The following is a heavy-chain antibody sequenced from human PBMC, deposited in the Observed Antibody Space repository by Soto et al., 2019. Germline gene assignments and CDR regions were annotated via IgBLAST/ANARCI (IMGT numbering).Heavy chain of an antibody. J-gene: IGHJ6*03. D-gene: IGHD2-2*01. V-gene: IGHV3-48*01. CDR2: ISTSSSNI. CDR1: GFSFSYYG. CDR3: ARETSTGNYYMDV. Sequence: EVQLVESGGGLVQPGGSLRLSCAASGFSFSYYGMNWVRQAPGKGLEWVSYISTSSSNIYYADSGKGRFTISRDNAKNPLSLKMNSLRAADTAVYYCARETSTGNYYMDVWGKGTTVTVSS.